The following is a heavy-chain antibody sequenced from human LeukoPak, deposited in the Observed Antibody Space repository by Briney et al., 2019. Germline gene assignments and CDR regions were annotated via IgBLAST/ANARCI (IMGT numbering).Heavy chain of an antibody. D-gene: IGHD4-17*01. V-gene: IGHV1-18*01. CDR3: ARDRDSGDSDAFEI. CDR2: ISAYNGNT. J-gene: IGHJ3*02. Sequence: ASVKVSCKASGYTFTSYGISWVRQAPGQGLEWMGWISAYNGNTNYAQKLQGRVTMTTDTSTSTAYMELRSLRSDDTAVYYCARDRDSGDSDAFEIWGQGTMVTVSS. CDR1: GYTFTSYG.